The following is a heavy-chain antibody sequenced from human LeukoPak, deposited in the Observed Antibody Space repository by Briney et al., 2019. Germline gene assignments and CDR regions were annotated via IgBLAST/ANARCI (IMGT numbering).Heavy chain of an antibody. CDR3: ARVGWGYYDSSGYDY. D-gene: IGHD3-22*01. V-gene: IGHV1-2*02. CDR2: INPNSGGT. CDR1: GYTFTGYY. J-gene: IGHJ4*02. Sequence: ASVKVSCKASGYTFTGYYMHWVRQAPGQGLEWMGWINPNSGGTNYAQKFQGRVTMTRDTSISTAYMELSRLRSDDTAVYYCARVGWGYYDSSGYDYWGQGTLVTVSS.